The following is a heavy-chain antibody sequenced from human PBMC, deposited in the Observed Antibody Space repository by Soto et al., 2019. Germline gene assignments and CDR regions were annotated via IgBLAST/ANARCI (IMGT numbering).Heavy chain of an antibody. V-gene: IGHV4-39*01. J-gene: IGHJ5*02. CDR1: GGSIFSVDFD. CDR3: ARHSLELSKNNWFDP. D-gene: IGHD1-7*01. Sequence: SLPLSHPSTVSGGSIFSVDFDWVFNHHPPGKGLEWIGSIFYLGSSYYNPSLKSRVTMSVDTSKNQFSLRLRSVTAADTALYFCARHSLELSKNNWFDPWGQGIMGTGS. CDR2: IFYLGSS.